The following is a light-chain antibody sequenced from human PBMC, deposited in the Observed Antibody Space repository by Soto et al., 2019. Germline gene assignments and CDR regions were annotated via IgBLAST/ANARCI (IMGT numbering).Light chain of an antibody. CDR1: QIISNW. CDR3: QPYNTIRLT. V-gene: IGKV1-5*03. CDR2: KAS. Sequence: IQVTQSPSTLSASVGDSVTISCRASQIISNWLAWYQQKPGKAPKLLIYKASTLESGVPSRFSGSESGTDFTLTISGLQPDDFETYYCQPYNTIRLTFGPGTKVDIK. J-gene: IGKJ3*01.